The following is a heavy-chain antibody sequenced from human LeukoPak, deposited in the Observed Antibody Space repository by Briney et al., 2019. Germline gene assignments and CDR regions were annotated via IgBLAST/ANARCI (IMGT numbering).Heavy chain of an antibody. J-gene: IGHJ3*02. Sequence: SETLSLTCTVSGGSISSYCWSWIRQPPGKGLEWIGYIYYSGSTNYNPSLKSRVTISVDTSKNQFSLKLSSVTAADTAVYYCARGPYYDSGAFDIWGQGAMVTVSS. V-gene: IGHV4-59*01. D-gene: IGHD3-22*01. CDR1: GGSISSYC. CDR2: IYYSGST. CDR3: ARGPYYDSGAFDI.